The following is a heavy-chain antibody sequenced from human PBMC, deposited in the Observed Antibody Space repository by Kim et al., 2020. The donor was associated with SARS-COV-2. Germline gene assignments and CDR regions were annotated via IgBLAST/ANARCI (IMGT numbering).Heavy chain of an antibody. CDR1: GFTVSSCA. CDR3: TKRGVGYSWNPPEN. CDR2: ITSDGSK. D-gene: IGHD1-20*01. V-gene: IGHV3-23*01. J-gene: IGHJ4*02. Sequence: GGSLRLSCAASGFTVSSCAMTWVRQAPGKGLEWVSVITSDGSKFYADSVKGRFTISRDNSENTLYLQMSSLRVEDTAIYYCTKRGVGYSWNPPENWGQGTLVTVSS.